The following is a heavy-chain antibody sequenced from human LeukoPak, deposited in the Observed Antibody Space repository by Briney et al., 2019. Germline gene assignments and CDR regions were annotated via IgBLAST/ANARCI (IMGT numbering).Heavy chain of an antibody. CDR2: IYSGGST. J-gene: IGHJ4*02. V-gene: IGHV3-23*03. Sequence: GGSLRLSCAASGFTFSSYAMSWVRQAPGEGLEWVSVIYSGGSTYYADSVKGRFTISRDNSKNTLYLQMNSLRAEDTAVYYCARDHDYWGQGTLVTVSS. CDR1: GFTFSSYA. CDR3: ARDHDY.